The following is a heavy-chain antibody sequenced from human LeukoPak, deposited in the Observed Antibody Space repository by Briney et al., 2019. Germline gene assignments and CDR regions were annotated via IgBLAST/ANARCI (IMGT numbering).Heavy chain of an antibody. V-gene: IGHV3-21*01. CDR3: ARGGGSPPYYFDL. CDR2: ISSGSEYI. D-gene: IGHD5-12*01. J-gene: IGHJ4*02. CDR1: EFMFSSFG. Sequence: PGGSLRLSCAAYEFMFSSFGMNWVRQAPGKGLEWVSSISSGSEYIYYSDSVKGRFTISRDNAEKSLFLQMNSLRAEDTAVYYCARGGGSPPYYFDLWAREPRSPSPQ.